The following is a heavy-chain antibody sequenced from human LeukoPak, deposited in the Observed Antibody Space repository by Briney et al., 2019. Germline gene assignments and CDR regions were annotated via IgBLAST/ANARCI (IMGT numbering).Heavy chain of an antibody. CDR3: AAPRGKGAFDI. V-gene: IGHV1-69*04. Sequence: SVKVSCKASGFTFTSSAMQWLRQAPGQGLEWMGRIIPILGIANYAQKFQGRVTITADKSTSTAYMELSSLRSEDTAVYYCAAPRGKGAFDIWGQGTMVGVSS. J-gene: IGHJ3*02. CDR2: IIPILGIA. CDR1: GFTFTSSA. D-gene: IGHD1-14*01.